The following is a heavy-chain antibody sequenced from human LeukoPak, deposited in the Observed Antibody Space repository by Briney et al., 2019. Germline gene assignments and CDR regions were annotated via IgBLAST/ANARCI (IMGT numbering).Heavy chain of an antibody. D-gene: IGHD2-2*01. CDR2: IYYSGDT. CDR1: GGSISSGDYY. CDR3: ARAPRHTNSWYYFDY. J-gene: IGHJ4*02. V-gene: IGHV4-31*02. Sequence: SETLTLTCTVSGGSISSGDYYWSWIRQHPGKGLEWIGYIYYSGDTYYNPSLKSRVTISMDTSGNQFSLKLSSVTAADTAVYYCARAPRHTNSWYYFDYWGQGTLVSVSS.